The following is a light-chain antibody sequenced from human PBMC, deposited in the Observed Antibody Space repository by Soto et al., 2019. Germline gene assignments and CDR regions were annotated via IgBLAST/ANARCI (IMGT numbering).Light chain of an antibody. CDR1: QTVGSTQ. V-gene: IGKV3-20*01. Sequence: EIVLTQSPGTLSLSPGEKAALSCRASQTVGSTQVAWYQHKPGQAPRLVIHGSSNRATGIPDRFSGSGSGTDFTLTISRLEPEDFAVYYCQQYASSPRTFGQGTKVESK. CDR3: QQYASSPRT. CDR2: GSS. J-gene: IGKJ1*01.